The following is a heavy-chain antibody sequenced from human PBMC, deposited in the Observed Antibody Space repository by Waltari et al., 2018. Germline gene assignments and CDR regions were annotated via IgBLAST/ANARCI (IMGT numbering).Heavy chain of an antibody. CDR1: GGSISSGSYY. V-gene: IGHV4-61*02. J-gene: IGHJ6*03. CDR2: IYTSGST. CDR3: AREASGSYYKEVGYYYYYMDV. Sequence: QVQLQESGPGLVKPSQTLSLTCPVSGGSISSGSYYWSWIRPPAGKGLEWIGRIYTSGSTNYNPSLKSRVTISVDTSKNQISLKLSSVTAADTAVYYCAREASGSYYKEVGYYYYYMDVWGKGTTVTVSS. D-gene: IGHD3-10*01.